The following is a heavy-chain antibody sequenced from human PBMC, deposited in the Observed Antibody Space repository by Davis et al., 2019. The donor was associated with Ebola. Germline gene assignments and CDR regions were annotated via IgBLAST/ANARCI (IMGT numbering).Heavy chain of an antibody. CDR3: AREGYYYDSSGYHKGGMDV. J-gene: IGHJ6*02. Sequence: MPSETLSLTCAVYEGSFSGYQWSWIRQPPGKGLEWIGEIYHSGSTNYNPSLKSRVTISVDKSKNQFSLKLSSVTAADTAVYYCAREGYYYDSSGYHKGGMDVWGQGTTVTVSS. D-gene: IGHD3-22*01. V-gene: IGHV4-34*01. CDR2: IYHSGST. CDR1: EGSFSGYQ.